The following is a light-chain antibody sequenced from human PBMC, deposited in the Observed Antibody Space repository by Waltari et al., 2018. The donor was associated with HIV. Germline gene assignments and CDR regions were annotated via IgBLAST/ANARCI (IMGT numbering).Light chain of an antibody. Sequence: SALTQPAAVSGSPGQTNTIPCPGTRTADGAYNYFAWYQQHPGKVPKLMINDVSNRPSGVSYRFSGSKSGNTASLTISGLQAEDEADYYCSSYTSSTYVVFGGGTKLTVL. CDR2: DVS. CDR3: SSYTSSTYVV. J-gene: IGLJ2*01. V-gene: IGLV2-14*03. CDR1: RTADGAYNY.